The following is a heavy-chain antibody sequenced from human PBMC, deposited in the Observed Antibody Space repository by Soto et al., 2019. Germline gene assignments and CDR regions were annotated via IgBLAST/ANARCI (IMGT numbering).Heavy chain of an antibody. CDR2: IRSELHGGAT. V-gene: IGHV3-15*01. CDR1: EFSFPNAW. CDR3: TTTIAVAAPPQANSTISDY. Sequence: VQLVESGGGLAKPGGSLRLSCVGSEFSFPNAWMNWVRQAPGRGLQWVGRIRSELHGGATDYAAPVKGRFTISRDDSKKTLYLHMNSLKMEDTGMYFCTTTIAVAAPPQANSTISDYWGQGTLVTVSS. D-gene: IGHD6-19*01. J-gene: IGHJ4*02.